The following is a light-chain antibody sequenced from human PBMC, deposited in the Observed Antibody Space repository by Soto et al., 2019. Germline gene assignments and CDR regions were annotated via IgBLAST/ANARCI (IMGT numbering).Light chain of an antibody. CDR3: QQYHTWPIT. J-gene: IGKJ4*01. V-gene: IGKV3-15*01. CDR2: GAS. CDR1: QGVSRK. Sequence: DIVMTQSPATLSVAPGERVTFSCRASQGVSRKLAWYQHRPGQAPRLLSSGASTGATGIPARFSGSGSGTEFTLTISSLQSEDCGSYYCQQYHTWPITFGGGTNVDIK.